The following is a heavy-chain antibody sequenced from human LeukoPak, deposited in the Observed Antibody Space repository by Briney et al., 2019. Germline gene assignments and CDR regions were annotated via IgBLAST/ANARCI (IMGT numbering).Heavy chain of an antibody. CDR1: GGTFSSYA. J-gene: IGHJ2*01. CDR3: ASTGLGYWYFDL. CDR2: IIPILGIA. V-gene: IGHV1-69*04. D-gene: IGHD1-26*01. Sequence: GASVKVSCKASGGTFSSYAISWVRQAPGQGLEWMGRIIPILGIANYAQKFQGRVTITADKSTSTAYTELSSLRSEDTAVYYCASTGLGYWYFDLWGRGTLVTVSS.